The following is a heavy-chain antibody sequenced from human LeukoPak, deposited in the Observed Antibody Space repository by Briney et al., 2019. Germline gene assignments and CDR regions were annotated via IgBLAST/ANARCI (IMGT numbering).Heavy chain of an antibody. CDR1: GFTVSRKY. Sequence: GGSLRLSCAASGFTVSRKYMSWVRQAPGKGLEWVSSISSSSSYIYYADSVKGRFTISRDNAKNSLYLQMNSLRAEDTAVYYCARAVVPAALDYWGQGTLVTVSS. CDR3: ARAVVPAALDY. J-gene: IGHJ4*02. D-gene: IGHD2-2*01. V-gene: IGHV3-21*01. CDR2: ISSSSSYI.